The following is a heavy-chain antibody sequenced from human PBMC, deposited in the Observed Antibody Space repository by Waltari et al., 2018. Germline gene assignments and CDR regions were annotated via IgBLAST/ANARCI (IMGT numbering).Heavy chain of an antibody. Sequence: QVHLQESGPGLVKPSETLSLTCAVSGYSSRSGFYWGWIRQPPGRGLEWIGNIFQSGNTYYNPYLKSRVSIALDKSKSQFSLKLKSVTAADTAVYYCATWGFSSTWDHYFDYWGQGSLVTVSS. J-gene: IGHJ4*02. D-gene: IGHD2-2*01. CDR1: GYSSRSGFY. CDR3: ATWGFSSTWDHYFDY. V-gene: IGHV4-38-2*01. CDR2: IFQSGNT.